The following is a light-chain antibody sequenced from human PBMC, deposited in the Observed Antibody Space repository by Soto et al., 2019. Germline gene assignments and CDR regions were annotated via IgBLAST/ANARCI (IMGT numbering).Light chain of an antibody. CDR3: SSYAGSYTFV. V-gene: IGLV2-14*01. CDR2: EVT. CDR1: SSDVGAYNY. J-gene: IGLJ1*01. Sequence: QSALTQPASVSGSPGQSITISCTGTSSDVGAYNYVSWYQHHPGKVPKLLIYEVTNRPSGVSDRFSGSKSGNTASLTISGLQAEDEADYYCSSYAGSYTFVFGSGTKVTVL.